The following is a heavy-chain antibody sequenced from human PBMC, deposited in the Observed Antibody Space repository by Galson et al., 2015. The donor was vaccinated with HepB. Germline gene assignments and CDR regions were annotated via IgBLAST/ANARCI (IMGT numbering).Heavy chain of an antibody. Sequence: SLRLSCAASGFTLSNSAMHWVRQAPGKGLEWVAKIPYDAKNVYYAESLRGRSAISRDYSKNALYLEMNSLRVEDTAVYYCAADATTIVTAFDYWGQGTLVTVSS. V-gene: IGHV3-30*03. CDR3: AADATTIVTAFDY. J-gene: IGHJ4*02. CDR1: GFTLSNSA. D-gene: IGHD2-21*02. CDR2: IPYDAKNV.